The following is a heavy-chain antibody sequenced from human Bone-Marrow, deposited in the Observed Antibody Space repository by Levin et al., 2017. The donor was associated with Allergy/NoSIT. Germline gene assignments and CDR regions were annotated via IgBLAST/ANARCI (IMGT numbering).Heavy chain of an antibody. V-gene: IGHV1-69*04. Sequence: SVKVSCKASGGTFNSYAISWVRQAPGQGLEWMGRIIPILGIPSYAQKFQGRVTINADKSTSTAYMELSSLRSEDTAVYYCANSDTAMGTNYYYYYMDVCGKGTTVTVSS. CDR3: ANSDTAMGTNYYYYYMDV. CDR1: GGTFNSYA. CDR2: IIPILGIP. J-gene: IGHJ6*03. D-gene: IGHD5-18*01.